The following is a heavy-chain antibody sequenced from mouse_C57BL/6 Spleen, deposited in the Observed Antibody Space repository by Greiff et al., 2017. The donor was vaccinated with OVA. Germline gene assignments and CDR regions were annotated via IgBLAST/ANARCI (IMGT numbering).Heavy chain of an antibody. CDR2: ISSGGSYT. V-gene: IGHV5-6*01. D-gene: IGHD2-4*01. CDR3: ARPMITTGWYFDV. CDR1: GFTFSSYG. Sequence: EVKLMESGGDLVKPGGSLKLSCAASGFTFSSYGMSWVRQTPDKRLEWVATISSGGSYTYYPDSVKGRFTISRDNAKNTLYLQMSSLKSEDTAMYYCARPMITTGWYFDVWGTGTTVTVSS. J-gene: IGHJ1*03.